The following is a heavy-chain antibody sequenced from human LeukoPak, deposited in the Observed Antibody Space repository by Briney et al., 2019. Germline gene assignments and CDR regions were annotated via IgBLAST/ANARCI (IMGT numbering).Heavy chain of an antibody. CDR2: INPNSGGT. CDR3: ARALYCSGGSCYGVYYMDV. D-gene: IGHD2-15*01. Sequence: ASVKVSCKASGYTFTGYYMHWVRQAPGQGLEWVGWINPNSGGTNYAQKFQGRVTMTRDTSISTAYMELSRLRSDDTAVYYCARALYCSGGSCYGVYYMDVWGKGTTVTISS. V-gene: IGHV1-2*02. J-gene: IGHJ6*03. CDR1: GYTFTGYY.